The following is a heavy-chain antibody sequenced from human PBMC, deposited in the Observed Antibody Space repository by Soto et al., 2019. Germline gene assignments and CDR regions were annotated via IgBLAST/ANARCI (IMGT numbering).Heavy chain of an antibody. CDR1: GFTFSSYA. CDR3: ATLYGEHYYYYYMDV. D-gene: IGHD4-17*01. J-gene: IGHJ6*03. Sequence: GGSLRLSCAASGFTFSSYAMSWVRQAPGKGLEWVSAISGSGGSTYYADSVKGRFTISRDNSKNTLYLQMNSLRAEDTAVYYCATLYGEHYYYYYMDVWGKGTTVTVSS. CDR2: ISGSGGST. V-gene: IGHV3-23*01.